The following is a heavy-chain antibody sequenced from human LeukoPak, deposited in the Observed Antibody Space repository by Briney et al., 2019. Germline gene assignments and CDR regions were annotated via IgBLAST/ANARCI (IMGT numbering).Heavy chain of an antibody. V-gene: IGHV4-39*07. D-gene: IGHD3-16*02. CDR1: GGSISSSSYY. CDR2: IYYSGST. Sequence: SETLSLTCTVSGGSISSSSYYWGWIRQPPGKGLEWIGSIYYSGSTYYNPSLKSRVTISVDTSKNQFSLKLSSVTAADTAVYYCARAEDYVWGSYRTFDYWGQEPWSPSPQ. J-gene: IGHJ4*01. CDR3: ARAEDYVWGSYRTFDY.